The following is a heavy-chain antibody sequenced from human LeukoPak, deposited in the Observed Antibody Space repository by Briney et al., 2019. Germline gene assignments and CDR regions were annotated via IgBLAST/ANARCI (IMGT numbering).Heavy chain of an antibody. CDR2: IYYSGST. V-gene: IGHV4-59*12. CDR3: ARVRTVRGVIDY. D-gene: IGHD3-10*01. CDR1: GGSISSYY. J-gene: IGHJ4*02. Sequence: SETLSLTCTVSGGSISSYYWSWIRQPPGKGLEWIGYIYYSGSTNYNPSLKSRVTISVDTSKNQFSLKLSSVTAADTAVYYCARVRTVRGVIDYWGQGTLVTVSS.